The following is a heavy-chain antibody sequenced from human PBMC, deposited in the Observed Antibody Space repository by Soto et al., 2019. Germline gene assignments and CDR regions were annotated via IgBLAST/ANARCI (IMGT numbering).Heavy chain of an antibody. CDR2: IYWDDDK. CDR1: GFSLSTSGVG. Sequence: QITLKESGPTLVKPTQTLTLTCTFSGFSLSTSGVGVGWIRQPPGKALEWLALIYWDDDKRYSPSLKSRLTITKDTSKNQVVLTMTNMDPVDTATYYCAHVSDYYDSSGYYPGIWGQGTMVTVSS. D-gene: IGHD3-22*01. J-gene: IGHJ3*02. CDR3: AHVSDYYDSSGYYPGI. V-gene: IGHV2-5*02.